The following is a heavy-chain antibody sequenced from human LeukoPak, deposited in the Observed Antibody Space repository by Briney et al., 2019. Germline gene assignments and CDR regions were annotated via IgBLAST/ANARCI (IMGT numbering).Heavy chain of an antibody. D-gene: IGHD3-22*01. Sequence: GGSLRLSCAASGFTFSSYWMHWVRQAPGKGLEWVSGISWNSGSIGYADSVKGRFTISRDNAKNSLYLQMNSLRAEDTALYYCAKDTGPYYYDSSGSPSYFDYWGQGTLVTVSS. CDR2: ISWNSGSI. CDR1: GFTFSSYW. V-gene: IGHV3-9*01. CDR3: AKDTGPYYYDSSGSPSYFDY. J-gene: IGHJ4*02.